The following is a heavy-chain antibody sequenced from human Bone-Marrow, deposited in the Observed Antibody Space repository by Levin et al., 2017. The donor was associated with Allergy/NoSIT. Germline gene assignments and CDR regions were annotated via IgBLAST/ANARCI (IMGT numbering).Heavy chain of an antibody. Sequence: SQTLSLTCSVSGGSISSGRYYFTWVRQSAGKGLEWIGRIYTTGSTNYTPSLESLVTISRDTFKKEVYLTLSSVTAADTAVYYCARDRLASLYYYSMDVWGRGTTVIVSS. CDR3: ARDRLASLYYYSMDV. J-gene: IGHJ6*03. CDR2: IYTTGST. V-gene: IGHV4-61*02. CDR1: GGSISSGRYY.